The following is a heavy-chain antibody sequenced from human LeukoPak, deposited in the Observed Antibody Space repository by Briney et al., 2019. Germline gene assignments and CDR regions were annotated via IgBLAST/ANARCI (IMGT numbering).Heavy chain of an antibody. CDR1: GYSFPTYW. CDR3: ARHGSSGLIDY. CDR2: IYPGDSDT. Sequence: GESLQISCKGSGYSFPTYWIGWVRQMPGKGLEWMGIIYPGDSDTRYSPSFQGQVTISADRSISTAYLQWSSLKASDTAMYYCARHGSSGLIDYWGQGTLVSVSP. D-gene: IGHD6-19*01. V-gene: IGHV5-51*01. J-gene: IGHJ4*02.